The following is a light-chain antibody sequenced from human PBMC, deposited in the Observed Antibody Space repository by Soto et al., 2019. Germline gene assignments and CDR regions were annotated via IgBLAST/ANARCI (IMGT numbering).Light chain of an antibody. V-gene: IGKV1-5*03. CDR3: QHYNSYSYT. J-gene: IGKJ2*01. CDR2: KAL. CDR1: KSISSW. Sequence: DIQMTQSPSTLSASVGDRVTITCRASKSISSWLAWYQQKPGKAPTLLIYKALSLESGVPSRFSGSGSGTEFTLTISSLQPNDFATDYCQHYNSYSYTFGQGTKLEIK.